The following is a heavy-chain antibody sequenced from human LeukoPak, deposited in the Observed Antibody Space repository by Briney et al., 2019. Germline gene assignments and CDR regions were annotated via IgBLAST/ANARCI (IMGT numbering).Heavy chain of an antibody. D-gene: IGHD3-10*02. Sequence: GGSLSLSCAASGFTFSDNYMNWIRPAPGKGLEWVSYISSDTTYTDYADSVKGRFTISRDNAKKLLYLQMNSLRAEDTAIYYCARDQSITTFGAFDIWGQGTMVTVSS. J-gene: IGHJ3*02. CDR2: ISSDTTYT. CDR3: ARDQSITTFGAFDI. CDR1: GFTFSDNY. V-gene: IGHV3-11*06.